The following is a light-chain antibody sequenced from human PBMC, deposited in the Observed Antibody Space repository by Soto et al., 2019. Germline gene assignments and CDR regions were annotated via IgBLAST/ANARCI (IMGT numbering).Light chain of an antibody. CDR1: QSISSW. Sequence: DIQMTQSPSTLSASVGDRVTITCRASQSISSWLAWYQQKPGKAPKLLIYKASNLESWVPSRFSGSGSGTEFTLTISSLQPDDFATYYCQQYSTYSWTFGQGTQVEIK. J-gene: IGKJ1*01. CDR3: QQYSTYSWT. V-gene: IGKV1-5*03. CDR2: KAS.